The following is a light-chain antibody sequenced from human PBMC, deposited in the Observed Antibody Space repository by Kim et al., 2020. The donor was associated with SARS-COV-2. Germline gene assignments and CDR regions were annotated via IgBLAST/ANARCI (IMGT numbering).Light chain of an antibody. CDR1: SIRKYY. CDR3: SSRDSSGDHVV. V-gene: IGLV3-19*01. J-gene: IGLJ3*02. CDR2: GKY. Sequence: ALGQTVKLTCQGDSIRKYYATWYQQRPGHAPTLVLYGKYDRPSGIPDRFSGSASGNTASLTITGAQAEDEGDYYCSSRDSSGDHVVFGGGTKLTVL.